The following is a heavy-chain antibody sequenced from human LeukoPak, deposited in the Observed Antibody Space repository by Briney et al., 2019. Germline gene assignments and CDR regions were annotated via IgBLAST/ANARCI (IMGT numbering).Heavy chain of an antibody. V-gene: IGHV3-21*01. CDR1: GFTFSSYS. J-gene: IGHJ4*02. CDR3: ARDFRDSSWPGSPPGGLYYFDY. CDR2: ISSSSSSYI. Sequence: GGSLRLSCAASGFTFSSYSMNWVRQAPGKGLEWVSSISSSSSSYIYYADSVKGRFTISRDNAKNSLYLQMNSLRAEDTAVYYCARDFRDSSWPGSPPGGLYYFDYWGQGTLVTVSS. D-gene: IGHD6-13*01.